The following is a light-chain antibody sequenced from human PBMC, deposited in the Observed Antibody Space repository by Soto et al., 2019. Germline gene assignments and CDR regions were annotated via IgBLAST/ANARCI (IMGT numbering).Light chain of an antibody. CDR3: QQYNNWPPP. Sequence: EIVLTQSPATLSLSPGERATLSCRASQSVSSYLAWYQQKPGQAPRLLIYDASNRATGIPARFSGSGSGTDFTLTISSLEPEDFAVYYCQQYNNWPPPFGQGTKVDIK. CDR1: QSVSSY. J-gene: IGKJ1*01. CDR2: DAS. V-gene: IGKV3-11*01.